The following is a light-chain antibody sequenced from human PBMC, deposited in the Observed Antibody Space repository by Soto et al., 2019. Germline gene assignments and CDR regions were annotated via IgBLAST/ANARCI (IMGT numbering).Light chain of an antibody. CDR1: QSVSSN. V-gene: IGKV3-15*01. J-gene: IGKJ1*01. CDR3: QQYNIWPPPST. CDR2: GAS. Sequence: EIVMTQSPATLSVSPGERATLSCRASQSVSSNLAWYQQKPGQAPRLLIYGASTRATGIPARFSGSGSGTEFTLTISSLQSEDFAVYYCQQYNIWPPPSTLGPGTKVDIK.